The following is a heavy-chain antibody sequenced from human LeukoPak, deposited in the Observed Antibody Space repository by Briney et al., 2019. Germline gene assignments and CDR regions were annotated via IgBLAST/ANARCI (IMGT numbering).Heavy chain of an antibody. V-gene: IGHV1-46*01. Sequence: ASVKVSCKASGYTFTNYYMYWVRQAPGQGLEWVGMINPSGGSTSSAQKFQGRVTMTRDTSTSTVYMELSSLRSEDTAVYYCARSIYDSSGYYYWLGAFDIWGQGTMVTVSS. CDR2: INPSGGST. D-gene: IGHD3-22*01. CDR1: GYTFTNYY. J-gene: IGHJ3*02. CDR3: ARSIYDSSGYYYWLGAFDI.